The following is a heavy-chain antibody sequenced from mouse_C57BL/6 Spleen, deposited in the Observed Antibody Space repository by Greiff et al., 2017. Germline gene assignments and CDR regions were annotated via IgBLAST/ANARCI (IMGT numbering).Heavy chain of an antibody. J-gene: IGHJ3*01. Sequence: QVQLQQSGAELVRPGTSVKVSCKASGYAFTNYLIEWVKQRPGQGLEWIGVINPGSGGTNYNEKFKGKATLTADKSSSTAYMQLSSLTSEDSAVYVCANYYGSSYPFAYWGQGTRVTVSA. V-gene: IGHV1-54*01. CDR3: ANYYGSSYPFAY. CDR1: GYAFTNYL. CDR2: INPGSGGT. D-gene: IGHD1-1*01.